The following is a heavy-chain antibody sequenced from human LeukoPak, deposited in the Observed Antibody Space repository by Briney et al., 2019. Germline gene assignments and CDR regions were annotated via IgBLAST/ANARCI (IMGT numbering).Heavy chain of an antibody. D-gene: IGHD2-21*01. Sequence: GGSLRLSRAASGFTFSSYSMNWVRQAPGKGLEWVSSISSSSSYIYYADSVKGRFTISRDNAKNSLYLQMNSLRAEDTAVYYCARDFSLYCGGDCYSYEVWFDPWGQGTLVTVSS. CDR1: GFTFSSYS. V-gene: IGHV3-21*01. J-gene: IGHJ5*02. CDR3: ARDFSLYCGGDCYSYEVWFDP. CDR2: ISSSSSYI.